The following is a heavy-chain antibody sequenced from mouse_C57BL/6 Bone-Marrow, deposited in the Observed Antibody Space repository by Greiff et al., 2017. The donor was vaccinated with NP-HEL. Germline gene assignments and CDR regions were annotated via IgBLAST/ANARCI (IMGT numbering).Heavy chain of an antibody. D-gene: IGHD2-1*01. CDR3: ARGHSTRYYAMDY. V-gene: IGHV1-81*01. CDR1: GYTFTSYG. Sequence: QVQLQQSGAELARPGASVQLSCKASGYTFTSYGISWVKQRTGQGLEWIGEIYPRSGNTYYNEKFKGKATLTADKSSSTAYMELRSLTSEDSAVYFCARGHSTRYYAMDYWGQGTSVTVSS. J-gene: IGHJ4*01. CDR2: IYPRSGNT.